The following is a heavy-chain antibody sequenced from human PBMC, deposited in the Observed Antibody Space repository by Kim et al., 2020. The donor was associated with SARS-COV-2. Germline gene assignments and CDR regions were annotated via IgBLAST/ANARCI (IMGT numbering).Heavy chain of an antibody. Sequence: GGSLRLSCAASGFTFSSYGMHWVRQAPGKGLEWVAVISYDGSNKYYADSVKGRFTISRDNSKNTLYLQMNSLRAEDTAVYYCAKDNRLYCSGGSCYSGVDYWGQGTLVTVPS. CDR3: AKDNRLYCSGGSCYSGVDY. V-gene: IGHV3-30*18. D-gene: IGHD2-15*01. J-gene: IGHJ4*02. CDR2: ISYDGSNK. CDR1: GFTFSSYG.